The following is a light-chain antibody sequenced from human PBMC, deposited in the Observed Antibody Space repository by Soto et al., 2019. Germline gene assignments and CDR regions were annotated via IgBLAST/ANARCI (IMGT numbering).Light chain of an antibody. J-gene: IGLJ3*02. CDR1: SSNIGSNT. CDR2: TNN. CDR3: AAWDDTLNVWV. Sequence: QLVLTQPPSASGTPGQRVTISCSGSSSNIGSNTVNWYQQLPGTAPKLLVYTNNQRPSGVPDRFSGSQSGTSASLAISGLQSEEYADYSCAAWDDTLNVWVFGGGTKLTVL. V-gene: IGLV1-44*01.